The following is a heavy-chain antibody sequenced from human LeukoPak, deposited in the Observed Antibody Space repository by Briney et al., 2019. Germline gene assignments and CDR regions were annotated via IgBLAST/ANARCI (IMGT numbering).Heavy chain of an antibody. V-gene: IGHV3-48*04. CDR2: ISSSGSTI. Sequence: PGGSLRLSCAASGFTFSGSAMHWVRQAPGNGLEWVSYISSSGSTIYYADSVKGRFTISRDNAKNSLHLQMNSLRAEDTAVYYCARTSRSWDYYFDYWGQGTLVTVSS. CDR3: ARTSRSWDYYFDY. CDR1: GFTFSGSA. J-gene: IGHJ4*02. D-gene: IGHD6-13*01.